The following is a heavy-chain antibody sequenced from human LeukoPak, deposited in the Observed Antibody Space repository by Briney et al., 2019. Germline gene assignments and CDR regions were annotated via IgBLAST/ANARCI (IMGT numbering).Heavy chain of an antibody. CDR2: ISGSGGST. V-gene: IGHV3-23*01. Sequence: PGGSLRLSCAASGFTFSNYVMSWVRQAPGKGLEWVSGISGSGGSTYYADSVKGRFTISRDNSKNTLYLQMNSLRAEDTAVYYCAIVPRVRGFDYWGQGTLVTVS. CDR1: GFTFSNYV. CDR3: AIVPRVRGFDY. J-gene: IGHJ4*02.